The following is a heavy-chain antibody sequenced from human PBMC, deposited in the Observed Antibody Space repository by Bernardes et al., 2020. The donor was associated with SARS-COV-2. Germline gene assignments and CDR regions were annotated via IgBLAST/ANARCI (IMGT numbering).Heavy chain of an antibody. Sequence: GGSLRLSCAGSGFTFSIYWMTWVRQAPGKGLEWVASIKQDGNEKYYVDSVEGRFTISRDNAKNSLYLQMNSLSAEDTAVYYCARPLHYYDTSGLDYWSQGTLVTVSS. CDR1: GFTFSIYW. D-gene: IGHD3-22*01. J-gene: IGHJ4*02. CDR3: ARPLHYYDTSGLDY. V-gene: IGHV3-7*01. CDR2: IKQDGNEK.